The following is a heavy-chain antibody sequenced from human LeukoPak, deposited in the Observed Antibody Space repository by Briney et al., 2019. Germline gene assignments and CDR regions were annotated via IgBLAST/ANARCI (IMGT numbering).Heavy chain of an antibody. CDR2: IKPDSGDT. CDR3: ARENWIYEY. CDR1: GYTLSDYF. D-gene: IGHD1-7*01. J-gene: IGHJ4*02. V-gene: IGHV1-2*02. Sequence: ASVKVSCKASGYTLSDYFMHWVRPAPGQGLEWMGWIKPDSGDTSYAQNFQGRVTLTRDTSINTAYIELSSLRSDDTAMYYCARENWIYEYWGQGTLVTVSS.